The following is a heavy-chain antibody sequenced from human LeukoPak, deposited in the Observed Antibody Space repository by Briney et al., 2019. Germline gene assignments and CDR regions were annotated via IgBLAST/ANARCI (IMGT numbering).Heavy chain of an antibody. J-gene: IGHJ6*02. CDR1: GGSISSYY. CDR3: ARDRGFNNYYGMDV. Sequence: SETLSLTCTVSGGSISSYYWSWIRQPPGKGLEWIGYIYYSGSTNYNPSLKSRVTISVDTSKNQFSLKLSSVTAADTAVYYCARDRGFNNYYGMDVWGQGTTVTVSS. V-gene: IGHV4-59*01. D-gene: IGHD5-12*01. CDR2: IYYSGST.